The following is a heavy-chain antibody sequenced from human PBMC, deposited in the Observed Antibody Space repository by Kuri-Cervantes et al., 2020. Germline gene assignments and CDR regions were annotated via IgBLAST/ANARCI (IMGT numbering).Heavy chain of an antibody. D-gene: IGHD5-12*01. CDR2: ISWNSGSI. CDR1: GFTFDDYA. Sequence: SLKISCAASGFTFDDYAMHWVRQAPGKGLEWVSGISWNSGSIGYADSVKGRFTISRDNAKNSLYLQMNSLTADDTAVYYCAVDSGGYAEHYWGQGTLVTVSS. CDR3: AVDSGGYAEHY. J-gene: IGHJ4*02. V-gene: IGHV3-9*01.